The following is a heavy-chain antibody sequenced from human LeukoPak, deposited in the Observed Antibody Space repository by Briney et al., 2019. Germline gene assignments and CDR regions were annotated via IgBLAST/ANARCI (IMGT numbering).Heavy chain of an antibody. J-gene: IGHJ4*02. CDR1: GGSISSYY. Sequence: RTSETLSLTCTVSGGSISSYYWGWIRQPPGKGLEWIGSIYYSGSTYYNPSLKSRVTISVDTSKNQFSLKLSSVTAADTAVYYCARLTLYDYVWGSYRYTFDYWGQGTLVTVSS. CDR3: ARLTLYDYVWGSYRYTFDY. V-gene: IGHV4-39*07. CDR2: IYYSGST. D-gene: IGHD3-16*02.